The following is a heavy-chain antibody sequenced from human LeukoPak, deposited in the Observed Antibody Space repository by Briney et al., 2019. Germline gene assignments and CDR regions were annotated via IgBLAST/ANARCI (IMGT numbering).Heavy chain of an antibody. CDR2: INAGNGNT. CDR1: GYDFTSYA. CDR3: AKDEKGYYHDTSGYPDAFDI. D-gene: IGHD3-22*01. J-gene: IGHJ3*02. Sequence: ASVKVSCKASGYDFTSYATHWVCQAPGQRLEWMGWINAGNGNTKYSQKFQDRVTVTRDTSTSTAYMELSSLRSEDTAVYYCAKDEKGYYHDTSGYPDAFDIWGQGTMVTVSS. V-gene: IGHV1-3*01.